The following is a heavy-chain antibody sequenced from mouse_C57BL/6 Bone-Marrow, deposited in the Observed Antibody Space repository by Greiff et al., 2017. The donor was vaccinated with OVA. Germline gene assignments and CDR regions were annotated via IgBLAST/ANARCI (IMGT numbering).Heavy chain of an antibody. D-gene: IGHD1-1*01. J-gene: IGHJ2*01. V-gene: IGHV1-81*01. CDR2: IYPRSGNT. CDR1: GYTFTSYG. Sequence: QVQLQQSGAELARPGASVKLSCKASGYTFTSYGISWVKQRTGQGLEWIGEIYPRSGNTYYNEKFKGKATLTADKSSSTAYMELRSLTSEDSAVYFCARERVGSRGDYFDYWGQGTTLTVSS. CDR3: ARERVGSRGDYFDY.